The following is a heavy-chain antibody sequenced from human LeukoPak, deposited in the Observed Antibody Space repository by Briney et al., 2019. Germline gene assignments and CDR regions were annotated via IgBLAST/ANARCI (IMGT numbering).Heavy chain of an antibody. V-gene: IGHV3-21*01. Sequence: PGGSLRLSCAASGFTFSSYSMNWVRQAPGKGLEWVSSISSSSSYIYYADSVKGRFTISRDNAKNSLYLQMNSLRAEDTAVYYCARGALDIVATTLDYWGQGTLVTVSS. CDR1: GFTFSSYS. CDR3: ARGALDIVATTLDY. J-gene: IGHJ4*02. D-gene: IGHD5-12*01. CDR2: ISSSSSYI.